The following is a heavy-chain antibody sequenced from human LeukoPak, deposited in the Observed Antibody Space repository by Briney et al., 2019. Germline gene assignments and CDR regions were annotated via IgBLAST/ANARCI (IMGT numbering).Heavy chain of an antibody. CDR1: GVTLSSYA. Sequence: GGSLRLSCTASGVTLSSYAMSWVRQAPGKGLEWVSAISGSGGSTYYADSVKGRFTISRDNSKNTLYLQMNSLRAEDTAVYYCAKEGTSGSYAYWGQGTLVTVSS. CDR3: AKEGTSGSYAY. J-gene: IGHJ4*02. D-gene: IGHD1-26*01. V-gene: IGHV3-23*01. CDR2: ISGSGGST.